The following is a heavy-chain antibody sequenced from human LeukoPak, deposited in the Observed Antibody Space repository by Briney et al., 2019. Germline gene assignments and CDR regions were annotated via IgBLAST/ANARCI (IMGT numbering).Heavy chain of an antibody. CDR3: AGGGYSSGWYEGGSLDY. CDR2: INPNSGGT. D-gene: IGHD6-19*01. Sequence: GASVKVSCKASGYTFTGYYMHWVRQAPGQGLEWMGWINPNSGGTNYAQKFQGRVTMTGDTSISTAYMELSRLRSDDTAVYYCAGGGYSSGWYEGGSLDYWGQGTLVTVSS. CDR1: GYTFTGYY. V-gene: IGHV1-2*02. J-gene: IGHJ4*02.